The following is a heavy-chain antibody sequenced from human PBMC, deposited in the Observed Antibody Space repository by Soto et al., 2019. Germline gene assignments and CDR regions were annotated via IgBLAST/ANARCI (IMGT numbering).Heavy chain of an antibody. D-gene: IGHD5-12*01. CDR1: GYTFTSYD. CDR2: MNPNSGNT. V-gene: IGHV1-8*01. J-gene: IGHJ6*02. CDR3: AGMATIAYYYGMDV. Sequence: QVQLVQSGAEVKKPGASVKVSCKASGYTFTSYDINWVRQATGQGLEWMGWMNPNSGNTGDAQKFQGRVTITRNTSISTADMELRSLKSEDTAVYYCAGMATIAYYYGMDVWGQGTTVTVSS.